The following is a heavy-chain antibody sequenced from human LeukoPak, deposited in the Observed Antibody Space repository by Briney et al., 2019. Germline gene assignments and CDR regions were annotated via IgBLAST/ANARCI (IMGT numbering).Heavy chain of an antibody. V-gene: IGHV3-33*01. J-gene: IGHJ4*02. CDR3: ARVAYSSTWTYDY. CDR1: GFTFSSYG. Sequence: GGSLRLSCAASGFTFSSYGMHWVRQAPGKGLEWVAVIWYDGSNKYSADSVKGRFTISRDNAKNSLFLQMNSLRDEDTAVYYCARVAYSSTWTYDYWGQGTLVTVSS. CDR2: IWYDGSNK. D-gene: IGHD6-13*01.